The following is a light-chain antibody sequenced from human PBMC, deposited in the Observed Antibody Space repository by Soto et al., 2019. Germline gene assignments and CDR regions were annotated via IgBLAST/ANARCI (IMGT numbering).Light chain of an antibody. CDR1: SSDVGGCHC. Sequence: QSVLTQPASVSGSPGQSITISCTGTSSDVGGCHCVSWYQQHPGKAPKLMIYDVTNRPSGVSTRFSGSKSGNTASLTISGLQAEDEADYYCSSYTRSSTVVFGGGTKLTVL. CDR3: SSYTRSSTVV. J-gene: IGLJ2*01. V-gene: IGLV2-14*01. CDR2: DVT.